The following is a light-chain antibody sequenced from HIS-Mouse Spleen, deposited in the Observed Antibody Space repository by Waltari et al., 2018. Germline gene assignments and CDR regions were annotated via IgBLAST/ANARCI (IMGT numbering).Light chain of an antibody. CDR2: DVS. Sequence: QSALTQPRSVSGSPGQSVTISCTGTSSDVGGFNHVPWYQQHPGKPPKLMIYDVSKRPSGVPDRFSGSKSGNTASLTISGLQADDEADYYCCSYAGSYTGVFGTGTKVTVL. J-gene: IGLJ1*01. CDR3: CSYAGSYTGV. CDR1: SSDVGGFNH. V-gene: IGLV2-11*01.